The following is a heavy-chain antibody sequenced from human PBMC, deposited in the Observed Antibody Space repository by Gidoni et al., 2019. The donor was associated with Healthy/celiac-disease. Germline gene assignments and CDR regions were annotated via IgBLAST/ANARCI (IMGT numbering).Heavy chain of an antibody. Sequence: QLQLQESGSGLVKPSQTLSLTCAVSGGSISSGGYSWSWIRQQPGKGLEWIGYIYHSGSTYYNPSLKSRVTISVDRSKNQFSLKLSSVTAADTAVYYCARGKAITMGEYYFDYWGQGTLVTVSS. J-gene: IGHJ4*02. V-gene: IGHV4-30-2*01. CDR2: IYHSGST. D-gene: IGHD3-10*01. CDR3: ARGKAITMGEYYFDY. CDR1: GGSISSGGYS.